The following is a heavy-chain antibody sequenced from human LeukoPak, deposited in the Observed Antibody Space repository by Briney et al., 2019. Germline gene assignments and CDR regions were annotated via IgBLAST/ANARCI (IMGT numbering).Heavy chain of an antibody. CDR1: GFTFSSYG. D-gene: IGHD2-15*01. V-gene: IGHV3-30*18. J-gene: IGHJ4*02. CDR2: ISYGGSNK. CDR3: AKDVGTIGYCSGGSCYAIDY. Sequence: GGSLRLSCAASGFTFSSYGMHWVRQAPGKGLEWVAVISYGGSNKFYADSVKGRFTISRDNSKNTLYLQMNSLRAEDTAVYYCAKDVGTIGYCSGGSCYAIDYWGQGTLVTVSS.